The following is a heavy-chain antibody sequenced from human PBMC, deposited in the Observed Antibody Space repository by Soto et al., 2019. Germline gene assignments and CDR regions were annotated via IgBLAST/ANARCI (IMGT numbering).Heavy chain of an antibody. J-gene: IGHJ4*02. Sequence: QLQLQESGPGLVKASETLSLNCTVSGDSISRSAFYWGWIRQPPGKGLEWIGSIYYSGSTYYNPSLKRRVTRAADTSKNQFSLTLSSVTAANTAVYYFSSHRQWLLRDFDYWGQGTLVTVSS. CDR2: IYYSGST. D-gene: IGHD6-19*01. CDR1: GDSISRSAFY. CDR3: SSHRQWLLRDFDY. V-gene: IGHV4-39*01.